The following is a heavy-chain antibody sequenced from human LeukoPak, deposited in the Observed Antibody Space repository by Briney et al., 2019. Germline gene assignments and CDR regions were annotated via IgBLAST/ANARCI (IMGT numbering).Heavy chain of an antibody. J-gene: IGHJ4*02. CDR1: GFTFSSYW. D-gene: IGHD1-14*01. CDR2: IKDDGSEK. Sequence: GGSLRLSCVGSGFTFSSYWMTWVRQAPGKGLEWVANIKDDGSEKYSVVSVKGRFTISRDNAKTLLYLQMSSLRGEGTAVYYCARARIDYWGQGTLVTVSS. CDR3: ARARIDY. V-gene: IGHV3-7*04.